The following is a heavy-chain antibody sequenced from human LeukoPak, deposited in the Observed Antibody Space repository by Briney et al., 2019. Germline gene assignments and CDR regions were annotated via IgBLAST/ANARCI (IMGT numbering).Heavy chain of an antibody. CDR3: ARDGGSGYDFLYYYYYMDV. D-gene: IGHD5-12*01. CDR2: INPNSGGT. CDR1: GYTFTGYY. V-gene: IGHV1-2*02. Sequence: RASVKVSCKASGYTFTGYYMHWVRQALGQGLEWMGWINPNSGGTNYAQKFQGRVTMTRDTSISTAYMELSRLRSDDTAVYYCARDGGSGYDFLYYYYYMDVWGKGTTVTISS. J-gene: IGHJ6*03.